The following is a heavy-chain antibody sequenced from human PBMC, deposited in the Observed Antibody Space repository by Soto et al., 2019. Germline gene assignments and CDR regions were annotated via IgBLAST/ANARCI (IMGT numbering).Heavy chain of an antibody. Sequence: EVQLVESGGGLVKPGGSLRLSCAASGFTSSSYSMDWVRQAPGKGLEWVSSISSSSTYIYYADSVKGRFTISRDNAKNALYLQKNSLSAEDTAVYYCASQTSGYYYYGMDVWGQGTTVTVSS. CDR1: GFTSSSYS. V-gene: IGHV3-21*01. CDR2: ISSSSTYI. J-gene: IGHJ6*02. CDR3: ASQTSGYYYYGMDV.